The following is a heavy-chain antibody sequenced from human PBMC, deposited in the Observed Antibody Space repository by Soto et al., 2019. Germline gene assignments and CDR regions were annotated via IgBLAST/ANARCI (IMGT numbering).Heavy chain of an antibody. V-gene: IGHV4-59*01. D-gene: IGHD1-26*01. J-gene: IGHJ4*02. CDR2: IYYSGGT. CDR1: GGSLSGYY. CDR3: ARESPGAGHFDY. Sequence: ETLSLTCTVTGGSLSGYYWMWIRQPPGKGLEWMGYIYYSGGTNYNPSLQSRVTMSVDTSKNQFSLKLSSVTAADTAVYYCARESPGAGHFDYWGQGTLVTVSS.